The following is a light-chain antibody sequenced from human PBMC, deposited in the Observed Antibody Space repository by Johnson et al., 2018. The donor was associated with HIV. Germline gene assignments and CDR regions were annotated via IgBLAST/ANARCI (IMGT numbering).Light chain of an antibody. CDR3: GTWDSSLSSGFYV. CDR1: SSNIGNNY. V-gene: IGLV1-51*02. CDR2: ENN. Sequence: QSVLTQPPSVSAAPGQKVTISCSGSSSNIGNNYVSWYQQLPGTAPKLLIYENNKRPSGIADRFSDTKSGTSATLGITGLQTGDEADYYCGTWDSSLSSGFYVFGTGTKVTVL. J-gene: IGLJ1*01.